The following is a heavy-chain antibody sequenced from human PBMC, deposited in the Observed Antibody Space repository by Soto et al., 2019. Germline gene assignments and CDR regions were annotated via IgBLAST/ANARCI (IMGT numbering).Heavy chain of an antibody. J-gene: IGHJ4*02. CDR2: IYYSGST. CDR1: GGSISSSSYY. Sequence: QLQLQESGPGLVKPSETLSLTCTVSGGSISSSSYYWGWIRQPPGKGLEWIGSIYYSGSTYYNPSLKSRVTISVDTSKNQFSLKLSSVTAADTAVYYCASSPTYYYDSSGYSVFGVFDYWGQGTLVTVSS. D-gene: IGHD3-22*01. CDR3: ASSPTYYYDSSGYSVFGVFDY. V-gene: IGHV4-39*01.